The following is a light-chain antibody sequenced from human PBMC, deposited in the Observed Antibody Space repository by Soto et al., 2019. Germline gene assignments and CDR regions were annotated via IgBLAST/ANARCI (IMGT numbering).Light chain of an antibody. CDR3: QQYNGLPLT. V-gene: IGKV1-33*01. Sequence: DIQMTQSPSSLSAAVGDRVTITCQASQDISDYLNWYQQKPGKAPNLLIYDASKLETAVPSRFSGSGSGTHFSFTISTLQPEDIATYYCQQYNGLPLTFGGGTKVEIK. J-gene: IGKJ4*01. CDR2: DAS. CDR1: QDISDY.